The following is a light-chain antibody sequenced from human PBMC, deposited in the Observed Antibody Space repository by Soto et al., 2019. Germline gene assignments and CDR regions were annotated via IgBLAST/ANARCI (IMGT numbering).Light chain of an antibody. CDR2: LNSDGSH. CDR1: SGHSSYA. J-gene: IGLJ1*01. CDR3: QTWGTGIRV. V-gene: IGLV4-69*01. Sequence: QLVLTQSPSASASLGASVKLTCTLSSGHSSYAIAWHQQQPEKGPRYLMKLNSDGSHSKGDGIPDRFSGPSSGAERYLTISSLQSEDEADYYCQTWGTGIRVFGTGTKLTVL.